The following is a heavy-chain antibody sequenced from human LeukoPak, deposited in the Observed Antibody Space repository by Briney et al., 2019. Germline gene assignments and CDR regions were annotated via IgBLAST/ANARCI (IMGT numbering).Heavy chain of an antibody. CDR1: GFTFSSYW. D-gene: IGHD5-18*01. CDR2: IKHDGSEK. V-gene: IGHV3-7*01. CDR3: AADHPRGYSYGYGSFDY. Sequence: AGGSLRLSCVASGFTFSSYWMSWVRQAPGKGLEWVANIKHDGSEKYYVDSVKGRFTISRDNAKNSLYLQMNSLRAEDTAVYYCAADHPRGYSYGYGSFDYWGQGTLVTVSS. J-gene: IGHJ4*02.